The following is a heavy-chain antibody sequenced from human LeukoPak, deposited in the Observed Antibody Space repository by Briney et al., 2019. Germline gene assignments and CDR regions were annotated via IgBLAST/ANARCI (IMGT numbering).Heavy chain of an antibody. V-gene: IGHV3-21*01. CDR2: ISSSSSYI. J-gene: IGHJ4*02. D-gene: IGHD2-21*02. CDR3: ARALYCGGDCYPFDY. CDR1: GFTFSSYS. Sequence: PGGSLRLFCAASGFTFSSYSMNWLRQAPGKGLEGVSSISSSSSYIYYADSVKGRFTISRDNAKNSLYLQMNSLRAEDTAVYYCARALYCGGDCYPFDYWGQGTLVTVSS.